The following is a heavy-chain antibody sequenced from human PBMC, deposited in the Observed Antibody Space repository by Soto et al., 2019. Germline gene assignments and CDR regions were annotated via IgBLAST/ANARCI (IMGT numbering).Heavy chain of an antibody. V-gene: IGHV4-59*01. Sequence: SETLSLTCTVSGGSITSDYWNWIRQPPGKRLEWIAYVSHSGITNYNPSLQGRVTISIDTSKNEFSLRLSSVTAADTAVYFCASGFFDSSGYSEAFDIWGRGTLVTVSS. CDR2: VSHSGIT. CDR1: GGSITSDY. CDR3: ASGFFDSSGYSEAFDI. J-gene: IGHJ3*02. D-gene: IGHD3-22*01.